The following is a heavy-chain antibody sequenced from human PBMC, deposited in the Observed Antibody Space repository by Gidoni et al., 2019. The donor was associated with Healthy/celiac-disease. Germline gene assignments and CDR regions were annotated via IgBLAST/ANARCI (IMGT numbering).Heavy chain of an antibody. CDR1: GGSFSGYY. V-gene: IGHV4-34*01. J-gene: IGHJ4*02. D-gene: IGHD1-26*01. CDR3: ARGFGYYMRGYFDY. CDR2: INHSGST. Sequence: QVQLQQWGAGLLRPSETLSLTCAVYGGSFSGYYWSWIRQPPGKGLEWIGEINHSGSTNYNPSLKSRVTISVDTSKNQFSLKLSSVTAADTAVYYCARGFGYYMRGYFDYWGQGTLVTVSS.